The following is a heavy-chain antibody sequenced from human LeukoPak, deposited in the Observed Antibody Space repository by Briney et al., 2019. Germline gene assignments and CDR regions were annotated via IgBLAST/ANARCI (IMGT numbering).Heavy chain of an antibody. CDR1: GFTFSSYA. Sequence: GRSLRLSCAASGFTFSSYAIHWVRQAPGKGLEWVAVISYDGSNKYYADSVKGRFTISRDNSKNTLYLQMNSLRAEDTAVYYCAKGFYDLIDYWGQGTLVTVSS. CDR3: AKGFYDLIDY. V-gene: IGHV3-30*04. D-gene: IGHD5/OR15-5a*01. CDR2: ISYDGSNK. J-gene: IGHJ4*02.